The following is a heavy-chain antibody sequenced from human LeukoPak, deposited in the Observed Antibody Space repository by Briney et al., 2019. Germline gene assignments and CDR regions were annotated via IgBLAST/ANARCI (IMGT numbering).Heavy chain of an antibody. V-gene: IGHV4-39*01. CDR1: GGSISSSSYY. J-gene: IGHJ4*02. D-gene: IGHD3-3*01. CDR3: ARRPITIFGVLTFDY. Sequence: SETLSLTCTVSGGSISSSSYYWGWIRQPPGKGLEWIGSIYYSGSTYYNPSLKSRVTISVDTSKNQFSLKLSSVTAADTAVYYCARRPITIFGVLTFDYWGQGTLVTVSS. CDR2: IYYSGST.